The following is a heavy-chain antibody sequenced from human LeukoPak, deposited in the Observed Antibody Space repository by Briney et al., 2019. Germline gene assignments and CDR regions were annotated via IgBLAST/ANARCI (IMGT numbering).Heavy chain of an antibody. CDR3: AKERIGYYSNYGDY. J-gene: IGHJ4*02. V-gene: IGHV3-23*01. CDR1: GFTFSSYA. Sequence: GGSLRLSCAASGFTFSSYAMSWVRQAPGKGLELASAISGSGGSTYYADSVKGRFTISRDNSKNTLYLQMNSLRAEDTAVYYCAKERIGYYSNYGDYWGQGTLVTVSS. D-gene: IGHD4-4*01. CDR2: ISGSGGST.